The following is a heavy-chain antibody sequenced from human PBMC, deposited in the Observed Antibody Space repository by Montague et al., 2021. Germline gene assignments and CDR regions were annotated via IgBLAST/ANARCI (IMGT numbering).Heavy chain of an antibody. D-gene: IGHD5-24*01. Sequence: PALVKPTQTLTLTCTFSGFSISTSRVGVGWIRQPPGKALEWLALIYWDDEKRYSPSLKRRLTITKDTSKNQVVLTMTNIDPVDTGTYYCAHRVVWADGQNGFDDWGQGTLVTVSS. CDR2: IYWDDEK. CDR3: AHRVVWADGQNGFDD. J-gene: IGHJ5*02. V-gene: IGHV2-5*02. CDR1: GFSISTSRVG.